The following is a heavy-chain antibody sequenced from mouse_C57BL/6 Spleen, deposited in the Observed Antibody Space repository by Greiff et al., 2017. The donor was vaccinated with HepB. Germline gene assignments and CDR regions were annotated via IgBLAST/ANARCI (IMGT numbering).Heavy chain of an antibody. J-gene: IGHJ2*01. CDR1: GYTFTDYE. V-gene: IGHV1-15*01. D-gene: IGHD1-1*01. Sequence: VHLVESGAELVRPGASVTLSCKASGYTFTDYEMHWVKQTPVHGLEWIGAIDPETGGTAYNQKFKGKAILTADKSSSTAYMELRSLTSEDSAIYYCTRYYYGSSSYYFDYWGQGTTLTVSS. CDR2: IDPETGGT. CDR3: TRYYYGSSSYYFDY.